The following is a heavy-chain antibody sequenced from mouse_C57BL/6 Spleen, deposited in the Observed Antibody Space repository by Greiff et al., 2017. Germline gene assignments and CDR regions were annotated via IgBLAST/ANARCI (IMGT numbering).Heavy chain of an antibody. CDR3: ARQLRDY. Sequence: VQLQQPGAELVMPGASVKLSCKSSGYTFTSYWMHWVKQRPGQGLEWIGEIDPSDSYTNYNQKFKGKSTLTVDKSSSTAYMQLSSLTSEDSAVYYCARQLRDYWGQGTTLTVSS. J-gene: IGHJ2*01. D-gene: IGHD3-2*02. CDR1: GYTFTSYW. V-gene: IGHV1-69*01. CDR2: IDPSDSYT.